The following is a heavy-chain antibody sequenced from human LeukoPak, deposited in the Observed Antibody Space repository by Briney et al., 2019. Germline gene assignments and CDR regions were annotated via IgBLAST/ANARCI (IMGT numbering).Heavy chain of an antibody. Sequence: GASVKVSCKASGGTFSIYSITWVRQAPGQGLEWMGGIMPLFNTANYAQQFQGRVTITTDESTSTAYMELSSLRFEDTAMYYCARVDRYHYYLDVWGKGTTVTVSS. CDR1: GGTFSIYS. V-gene: IGHV1-69*05. CDR2: IMPLFNTA. CDR3: ARVDRYHYYLDV. J-gene: IGHJ6*03.